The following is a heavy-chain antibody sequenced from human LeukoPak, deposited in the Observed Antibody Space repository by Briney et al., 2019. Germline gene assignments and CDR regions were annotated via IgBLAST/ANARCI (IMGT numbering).Heavy chain of an antibody. D-gene: IGHD1-26*01. J-gene: IGHJ4*02. CDR3: TTSSGWYSLNY. CDR1: GDSISSALW. CDR2: ISRDGST. V-gene: IGHV4-4*02. Sequence: SETLSLTCAVSGDSISSALWWNWVRQPPGKGMDWIGEISRDGSTKYNPSLKNRVTISKDNSKNQFSLKLNSVTAADTAVYYCTTSSGWYSLNYWGQGVLITVSS.